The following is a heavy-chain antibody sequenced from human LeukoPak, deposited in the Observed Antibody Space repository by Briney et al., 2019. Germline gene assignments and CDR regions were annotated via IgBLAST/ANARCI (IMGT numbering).Heavy chain of an antibody. V-gene: IGHV3-11*01. CDR2: ISSSGSTI. Sequence: GGSLRLSCAASGFTFSDYYMSWLRQAPGKGLEWVSYISSSGSTIYYADSVKGRFTISRDNAKNSLYLQMNSLRAEDTAVYYCARDPYGSGSYYNWFDPWGQGTLVTVSS. J-gene: IGHJ5*02. CDR3: ARDPYGSGSYYNWFDP. D-gene: IGHD3-10*01. CDR1: GFTFSDYY.